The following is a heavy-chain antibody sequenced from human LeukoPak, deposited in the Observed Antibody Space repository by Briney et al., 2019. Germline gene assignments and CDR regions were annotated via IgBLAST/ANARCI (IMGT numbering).Heavy chain of an antibody. CDR2: IIPIFGTA. Sequence: ASVKVSCKASGGIFSSYAISWVRQAPGQGLEWMGGIIPIFGTANYAQKFQGRVTITADESTSTAYMELSSLRSEDTAVYYCARGSLGSSRYGVDYWGQGTLVTVSS. CDR1: GGIFSSYA. CDR3: ARGSLGSSRYGVDY. D-gene: IGHD6-13*01. J-gene: IGHJ4*02. V-gene: IGHV1-69*01.